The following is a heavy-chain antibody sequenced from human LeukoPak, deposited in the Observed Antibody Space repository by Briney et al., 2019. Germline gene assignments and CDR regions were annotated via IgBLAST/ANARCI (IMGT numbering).Heavy chain of an antibody. CDR3: ARHFPMIVVVITGGWFDP. J-gene: IGHJ5*02. D-gene: IGHD3-22*01. V-gene: IGHV4-38-2*01. Sequence: SETLSLTCAVSGYSISSGYSWGWIRQPPGKGLERTGSIYHSGSTYYNPSLKSRVIISVDTSKNQFSLKLSSVTAADTAVYYCARHFPMIVVVITGGWFDPWGQGTLVTVSS. CDR1: GYSISSGYS. CDR2: IYHSGST.